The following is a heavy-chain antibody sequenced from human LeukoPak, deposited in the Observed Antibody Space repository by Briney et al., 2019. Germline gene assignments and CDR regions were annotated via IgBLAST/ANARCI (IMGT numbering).Heavy chain of an antibody. D-gene: IGHD2-2*01. CDR1: GGSISSGDYY. CDR2: IYYSGST. Sequence: PSQTLSLTCTVSGGSISSGDYYWSWIRQPPGKGLEWFGYIYYSGSTYYNPSLKSRVTISVDTSKNQFSLKLSSVTAADTAVYYCARAIVVVPATFDPWGQGTLVTVSS. CDR3: ARAIVVVPATFDP. J-gene: IGHJ5*02. V-gene: IGHV4-30-4*08.